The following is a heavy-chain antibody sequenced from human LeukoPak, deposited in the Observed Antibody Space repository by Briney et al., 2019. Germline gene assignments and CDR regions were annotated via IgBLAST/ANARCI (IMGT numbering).Heavy chain of an antibody. J-gene: IGHJ4*02. Sequence: GGSLRLSCAASGFTFSSYGMHWVRQAPGKGLEWVAVISYDGSNKYYADSVKGRFTISRDNSKNTLYLQMNSLRAEDTAVYYCARDLSKRDYDSSGYYFDYWGQGTLVTVSS. D-gene: IGHD3-22*01. CDR3: ARDLSKRDYDSSGYYFDY. V-gene: IGHV3-30*03. CDR1: GFTFSSYG. CDR2: ISYDGSNK.